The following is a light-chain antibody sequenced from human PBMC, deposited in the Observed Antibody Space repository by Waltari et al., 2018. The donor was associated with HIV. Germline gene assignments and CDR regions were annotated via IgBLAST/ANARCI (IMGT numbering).Light chain of an antibody. V-gene: IGLV1-47*01. CDR2: RNN. J-gene: IGLJ2*01. Sequence: SLLTQPPSASATPVQRVTSSCSGSTSHIGSHDVFCYQHLPGAAPKLLIHRNNQRPSGVPDRFSGSTSGTSASLAISGLRSEDEADYYCVAWDDSLRGVVFGGGTKVAAL. CDR3: VAWDDSLRGVV. CDR1: TSHIGSHD.